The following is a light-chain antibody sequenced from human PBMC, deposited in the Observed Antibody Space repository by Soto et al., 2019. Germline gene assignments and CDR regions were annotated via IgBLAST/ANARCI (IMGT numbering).Light chain of an antibody. CDR2: DAS. J-gene: IGKJ1*01. CDR1: QSVDKD. Sequence: EIVMTQSPATLSVSPGEGATLSCRPSQSVDKDLAWYRQKPGQAPSLLVYDASTRATGVPARFRGSGSGTDFTLTISSLQPDDFATYYCQQYNSYPWTFGQGTKVDIK. V-gene: IGKV3-15*01. CDR3: QQYNSYPWT.